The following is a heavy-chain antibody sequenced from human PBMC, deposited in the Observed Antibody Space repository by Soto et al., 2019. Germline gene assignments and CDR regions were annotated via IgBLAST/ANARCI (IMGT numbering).Heavy chain of an antibody. J-gene: IGHJ6*03. CDR2: IYYSGST. CDR3: ACGKDFFCGYYTCTGVDYYYYMDV. V-gene: IGHV4-59*08. CDR1: GGSISSYY. Sequence: SETLSLTCTVSGGSISSYYWSWIRQPPGKGLEWIGYIYYSGSTNYNPSLKSRVTISVDTSKNQFSLKLSSVTAADTAVYFCACGKDFFCGYYTCTGVDYYYYMDVWGKGTTVTVSS. D-gene: IGHD3-3*01.